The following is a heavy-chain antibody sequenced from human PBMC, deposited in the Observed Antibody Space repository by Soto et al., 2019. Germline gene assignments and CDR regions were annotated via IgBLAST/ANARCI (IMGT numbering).Heavy chain of an antibody. Sequence: QVQLQESCPGLVKPSQTLSLTCTVSGGSISSGGYYWIWIRQHPGKGLEWIGYIYYSGSTYYNPSLKSRVTISVDTSKNQFSLKLSSVTAADTAVYYCARQYPRYGSGLGYWGQGTLVTVSS. V-gene: IGHV4-31*03. J-gene: IGHJ4*02. CDR2: IYYSGST. CDR3: ARQYPRYGSGLGY. D-gene: IGHD3-10*01. CDR1: GGSISSGGYY.